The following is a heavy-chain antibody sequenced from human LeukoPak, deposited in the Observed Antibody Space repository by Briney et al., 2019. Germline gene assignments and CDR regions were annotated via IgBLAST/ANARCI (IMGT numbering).Heavy chain of an antibody. J-gene: IGHJ5*02. CDR3: ARGPLNIVVVPAAMYGWFDP. CDR2: INHSGST. V-gene: IGHV4-34*01. CDR1: GGSFSGYY. D-gene: IGHD2-2*01. Sequence: SETLSLTCAVYGGSFSGYYWSWIRQPPGKGLEWIGEINHSGSTNYNPSLKSRVTISVDTSKNQFSLKLSSVTAADTAVYYCARGPLNIVVVPAAMYGWFDPWGQGILVTVSS.